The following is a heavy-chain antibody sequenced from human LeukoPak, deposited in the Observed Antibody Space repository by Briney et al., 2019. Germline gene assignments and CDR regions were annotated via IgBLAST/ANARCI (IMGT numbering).Heavy chain of an antibody. J-gene: IGHJ5*02. V-gene: IGHV1-2*02. CDR3: SRDLLMYYSGSGEST. Sequence: ASVKVSCKASGYTFTGYYIHWVRQAPGRGPEWMGWINPHSGATNYAQKFQGRVTMTRDTSISTAFMELSSLRSDDTAMYYCSRDLLMYYSGSGESTWGQGTQVTVSS. D-gene: IGHD3-10*01. CDR2: INPHSGAT. CDR1: GYTFTGYY.